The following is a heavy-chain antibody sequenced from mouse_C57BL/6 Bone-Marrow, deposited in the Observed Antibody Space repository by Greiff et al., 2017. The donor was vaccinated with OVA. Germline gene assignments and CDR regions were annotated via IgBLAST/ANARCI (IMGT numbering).Heavy chain of an antibody. D-gene: IGHD2-3*01. V-gene: IGHV7-1*01. CDR3: ARDDDGYYWYFDV. J-gene: IGHJ1*03. Sequence: DVQLVESGGGLVQSGRSLRLSCATSGFTFSDFYMEWVRQAPGKGLEWIAASRNKANDYTTEYSASVKGRFIVSRDTSQSILYLQMNALRAEDTAIYYCARDDDGYYWYFDVWGTGTTVTVSS. CDR1: GFTFSDFY. CDR2: SRNKANDYTT.